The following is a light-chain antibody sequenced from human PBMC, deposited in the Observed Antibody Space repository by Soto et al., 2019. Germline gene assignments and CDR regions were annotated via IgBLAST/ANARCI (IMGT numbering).Light chain of an antibody. CDR3: QQSHNSPWT. Sequence: DIQMTQSPSSLSASLGDRVTITCRASQSISIFLNWYQQKPGKAPKLLIYAASSLQSGVPSRFSGSGSGTDFTLTISSLQPEDFATYYCQQSHNSPWTFGQGTKVEIQ. CDR1: QSISIF. J-gene: IGKJ1*01. CDR2: AAS. V-gene: IGKV1-39*01.